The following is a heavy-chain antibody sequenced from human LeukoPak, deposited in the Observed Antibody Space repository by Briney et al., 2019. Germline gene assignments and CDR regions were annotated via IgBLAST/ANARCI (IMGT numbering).Heavy chain of an antibody. CDR3: ARSRIRQPVGAAGY. D-gene: IGHD1-26*01. J-gene: IGHJ4*02. V-gene: IGHV1-2*06. CDR2: INPKSGGT. Sequence: ASVKVSCKASVYTFTGYYMHWVRQAPGQGREWMGRINPKSGGTNYAQKFQGRVTLTRDTSISTAYMELSRLRSDDTAVYYCARSRIRQPVGAAGYWGQGTLVTVSS. CDR1: VYTFTGYY.